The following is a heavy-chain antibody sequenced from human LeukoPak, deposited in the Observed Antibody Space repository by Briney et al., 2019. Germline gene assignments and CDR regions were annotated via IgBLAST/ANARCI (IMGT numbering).Heavy chain of an antibody. Sequence: GASVKVSCKASGGTFSSYAISWVRQAPGQGLEWMGGIIPIFGTANYAQKFQGRVTITADESTSTAYMEQSSLRSEDTAVYYCASSAKTGGYYYYGMDVWGQGTTVTVSS. CDR1: GGTFSSYA. CDR3: ASSAKTGGYYYYGMDV. CDR2: IIPIFGTA. V-gene: IGHV1-69*13. J-gene: IGHJ6*02.